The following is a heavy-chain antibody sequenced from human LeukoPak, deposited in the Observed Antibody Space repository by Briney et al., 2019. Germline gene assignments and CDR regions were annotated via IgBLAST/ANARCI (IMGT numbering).Heavy chain of an antibody. V-gene: IGHV3-30*04. CDR1: GFTFSNYA. CDR2: ISYDGSNK. CDR3: ARIWDPRCGGDCYSLDY. J-gene: IGHJ4*02. Sequence: GGSLRLSCAASGFTFSNYAMHWVRQAPGKGLEWVAVISYDGSNKYYADSVKGRFTISRDNSKNTLYLQMNSLRAEDTAVYYCARIWDPRCGGDCYSLDYWGQGTLVTVSS. D-gene: IGHD2-21*02.